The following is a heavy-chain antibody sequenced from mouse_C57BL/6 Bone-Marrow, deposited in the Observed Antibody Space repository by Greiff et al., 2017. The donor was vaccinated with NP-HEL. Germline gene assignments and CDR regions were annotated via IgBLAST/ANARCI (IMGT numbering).Heavy chain of an antibody. CDR3: AREGLSGGFAY. D-gene: IGHD2-3*01. CDR2: IDPSDSYT. V-gene: IGHV1-69*01. CDR1: GYTFTSYW. Sequence: QVQLQQPGAELVMPGASVKLSCKASGYTFTSYWMHWVKQRPGQGLEWIGEIDPSDSYTNYNQKFKGKSTLPVDKSSSTAYMQLISLTSEDSAVYYCAREGLSGGFAYWGQGTLVTVSA. J-gene: IGHJ3*01.